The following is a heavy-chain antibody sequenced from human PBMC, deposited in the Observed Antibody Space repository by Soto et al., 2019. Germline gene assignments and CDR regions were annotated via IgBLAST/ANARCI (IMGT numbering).Heavy chain of an antibody. D-gene: IGHD6-13*01. CDR2: IDISGSST. J-gene: IGHJ4*02. CDR1: GFIFTNFW. Sequence: GGSLRLSCEASGFIFTNFWMHWVRQVPGKGLVWVSRIDISGSSTSYADSVKGRFTISRDNAKNTVSLQMNSPRAEDTGVYYCAKDSWYFDLWSQGSLVTVS. CDR3: AKDSWYFDL. V-gene: IGHV3-74*01.